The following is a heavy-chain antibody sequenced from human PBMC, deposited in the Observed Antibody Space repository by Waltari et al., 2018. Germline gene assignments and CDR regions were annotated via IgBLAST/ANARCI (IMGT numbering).Heavy chain of an antibody. Sequence: AASGFTFSSYSMNWVRQAPGKGLEWISSISSTGTYTHYADSVKGRFTISRDNAKNSLYLQMNSLRAEDTGVYWCATGGWGFYLDNWGQGTLVTFSS. CDR2: ISSTGTYT. V-gene: IGHV3-21*01. CDR1: GFTFSSYS. D-gene: IGHD7-27*01. CDR3: ATGGWGFYLDN. J-gene: IGHJ4*02.